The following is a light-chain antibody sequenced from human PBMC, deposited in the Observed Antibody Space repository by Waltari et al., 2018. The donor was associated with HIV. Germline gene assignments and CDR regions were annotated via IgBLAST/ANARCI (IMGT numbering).Light chain of an antibody. CDR1: SSDIGNYNY. J-gene: IGLJ3*02. CDR2: DVT. V-gene: IGLV2-14*03. CDR3: SSYTGRNTWV. Sequence: QSALTQPASMSGSPGQSITISCTGTSSDIGNYNYVSWYQQHPGRAPKLMIYDVTKRPSGVSNRFSGSKSGNTASLTISGLQADDEADYHCSSYTGRNTWVFGGGTKLTVL.